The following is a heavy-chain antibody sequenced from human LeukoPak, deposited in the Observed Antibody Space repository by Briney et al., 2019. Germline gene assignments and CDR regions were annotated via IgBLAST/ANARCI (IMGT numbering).Heavy chain of an antibody. CDR1: GGSVNSGNYY. CDR2: INHSGST. V-gene: IGHV4-61*01. J-gene: IGHJ5*02. Sequence: PSETLSLTCTVSGGSVNSGNYYWSWIRQPPGKGLEWIGEINHSGSTNYNPSLKSRVTISVDTSKNQFSLKLSSVTAADTAVYYCARGRVVVVPAAMVRRRHNWFDPWGQGTLVTVSS. D-gene: IGHD2-2*01. CDR3: ARGRVVVVPAAMVRRRHNWFDP.